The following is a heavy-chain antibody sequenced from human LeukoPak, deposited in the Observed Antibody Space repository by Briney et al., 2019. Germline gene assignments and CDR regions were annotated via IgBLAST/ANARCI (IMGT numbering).Heavy chain of an antibody. Sequence: GGSLRLSCAASGFTFSTYWMHWVRQASGKGRVWVSRINCDGSRTNYADSVKGRFTISRDNAKNTRYLQMNSLRAEDTAVYYCARGPIQDSGRYYVGDYWGQGTLVTVSS. CDR3: ARGPIQDSGRYYVGDY. CDR1: GFTFSTYW. CDR2: INCDGSRT. J-gene: IGHJ4*02. V-gene: IGHV3-74*01. D-gene: IGHD1-26*01.